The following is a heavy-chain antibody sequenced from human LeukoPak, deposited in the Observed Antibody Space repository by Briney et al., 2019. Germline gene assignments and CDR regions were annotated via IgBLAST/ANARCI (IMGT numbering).Heavy chain of an antibody. Sequence: ASVKVSCKASGYTLTSYGISWVRQAPGQGLEWMGWISAYNGNTNYAQKLQGRVTMTTDTSTSTAYMELRSLRSDDTAVYYCARGKXEGITIFGVVRPYYMDXXGKGXXVTV. D-gene: IGHD3-3*01. CDR1: GYTLTSYG. CDR3: ARGKXEGITIFGVVRPYYMDX. CDR2: ISAYNGNT. J-gene: IGHJ6*03. V-gene: IGHV1-18*01.